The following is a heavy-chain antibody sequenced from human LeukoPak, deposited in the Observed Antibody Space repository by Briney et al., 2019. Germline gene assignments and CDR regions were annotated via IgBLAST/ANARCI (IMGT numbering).Heavy chain of an antibody. Sequence: PSETLSLTCTGAGGSISSYYWGWIRLPPGKGLEWIGYIYYTGSTNYNPSLKSRVTISVDTSKSQFSLKLSSVTAADTAVYYCAKLGYPDYWGQGTLVTVSS. D-gene: IGHD5-18*01. V-gene: IGHV4-59*01. CDR1: GGSISSYY. J-gene: IGHJ4*02. CDR3: AKLGYPDY. CDR2: IYYTGST.